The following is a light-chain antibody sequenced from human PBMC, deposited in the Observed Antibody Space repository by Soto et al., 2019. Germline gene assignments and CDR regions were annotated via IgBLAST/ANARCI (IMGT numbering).Light chain of an antibody. CDR1: QSVSSSY. Sequence: EIVLTQSPGTLSLSPGERATLSCRASQSVSSSYLAWYQQKPGQAPRLLIYGASSRATGIPDRFSGSGSGTDFSLTISILEAEDFAVYYCQQYGSSPGTFGQGTKVEIK. J-gene: IGKJ1*01. V-gene: IGKV3-20*01. CDR3: QQYGSSPGT. CDR2: GAS.